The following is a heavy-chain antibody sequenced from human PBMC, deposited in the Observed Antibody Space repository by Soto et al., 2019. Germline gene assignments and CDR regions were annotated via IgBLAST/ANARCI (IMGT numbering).Heavy chain of an antibody. D-gene: IGHD3-9*01. CDR1: GGPISGYY. CDR3: ARPALRYFDWFRGIYGMDV. Sequence: SETLSLTFTVSGGPISGYYWGRIRPPPGEGLEWIGEINHSGSTNYNPSLKSRVTISVDTSKNQFSLKLSSVTAADTAVYYCARPALRYFDWFRGIYGMDVWGQGTTVTVSS. V-gene: IGHV4-34*01. CDR2: INHSGST. J-gene: IGHJ6*02.